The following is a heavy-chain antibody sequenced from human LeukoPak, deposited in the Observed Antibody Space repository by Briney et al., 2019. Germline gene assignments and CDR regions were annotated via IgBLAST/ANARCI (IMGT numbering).Heavy chain of an antibody. CDR2: IKQDGSEK. D-gene: IGHD3-10*01. J-gene: IGHJ4*02. Sequence: GGSLRLSCAASGFTFSSYWMSWVRQAPGKGLEWVANIKQDGSEKYYVDSVKGRFTISRDNAKNSLYLQMNSLRAEDTAVYYCARDRYMVRYGIDYWGQGTLVTVSS. V-gene: IGHV3-7*01. CDR1: GFTFSSYW. CDR3: ARDRYMVRYGIDY.